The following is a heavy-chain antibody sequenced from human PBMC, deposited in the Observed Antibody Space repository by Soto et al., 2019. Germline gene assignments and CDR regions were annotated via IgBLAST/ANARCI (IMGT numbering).Heavy chain of an antibody. CDR2: IWYDGSNK. CDR3: ARDYYDSSGYYYVDY. CDR1: GFTFSSYG. J-gene: IGHJ4*02. D-gene: IGHD3-22*01. V-gene: IGHV3-33*01. Sequence: GGSLRLSCAASGFTFSSYGMHWVRQAPGKGLEWVAVIWYDGSNKYYADSVKGRFTISRDNSKNTLYLQMNSLRAEDTAVYYCARDYYDSSGYYYVDYWGQGTLVTVS.